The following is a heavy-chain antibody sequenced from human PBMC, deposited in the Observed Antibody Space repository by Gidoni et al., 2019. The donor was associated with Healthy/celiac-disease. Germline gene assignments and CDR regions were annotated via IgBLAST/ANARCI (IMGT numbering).Heavy chain of an antibody. D-gene: IGHD3-22*01. J-gene: IGHJ3*02. Sequence: QITLKESGPTLVKRTQTLTLTCPFSGFSLSTSGVGVGWIRQPPGKALEWLALIYWNDDKRYSPSLKSRLTITKDTSKNQVVLTMTNMDPVDTATYYCAHSFRWDYYDSSTEAFDIWGQGTMVTVSS. CDR3: AHSFRWDYYDSSTEAFDI. CDR1: GFSLSTSGVG. V-gene: IGHV2-5*01. CDR2: IYWNDDK.